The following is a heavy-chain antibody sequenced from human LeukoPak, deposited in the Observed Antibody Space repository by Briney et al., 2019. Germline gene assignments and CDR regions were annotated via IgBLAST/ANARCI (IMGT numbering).Heavy chain of an antibody. Sequence: GGSLRLSCAASGFTFSSYSMHWVRQAPGKGLEWVAVISYDGSNKYYADSVKGRFTISRDNSKNTLYLQMNSLRAEDTAVYYCAKDPESGGSYGYYFDYWGQGTLVTVSS. CDR2: ISYDGSNK. CDR1: GFTFSSYS. D-gene: IGHD1-26*01. V-gene: IGHV3-30*18. J-gene: IGHJ4*02. CDR3: AKDPESGGSYGYYFDY.